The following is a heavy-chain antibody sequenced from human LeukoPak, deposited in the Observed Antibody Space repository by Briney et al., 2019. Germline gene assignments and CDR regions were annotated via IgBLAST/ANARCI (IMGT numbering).Heavy chain of an antibody. CDR3: ARAYYYGSGSYYMDY. V-gene: IGHV1-69*13. J-gene: IGHJ4*02. CDR2: IIPIFGTA. Sequence: GASVKVSCKASGGTFSSYAISWVRQAPGQGLGWMGGIIPIFGTANYAQKFQGRVTITADESTSTAYMELSSLRSEDTAVYYCARAYYYGSGSYYMDYWGQGTLVTVSS. CDR1: GGTFSSYA. D-gene: IGHD3-10*01.